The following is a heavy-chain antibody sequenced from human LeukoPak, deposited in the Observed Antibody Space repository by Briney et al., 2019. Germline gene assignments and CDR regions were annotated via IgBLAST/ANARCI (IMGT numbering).Heavy chain of an antibody. Sequence: GGSLRLSCAASGFTFSSYGMHWVRQAPGKGLEWVAFIRYDGSNKYYADSVKGRFTISRDNSKNTLYLQMNSLRAEDTAVYYCAKDERLKDALDIWGQGTMVTVSS. CDR2: IRYDGSNK. V-gene: IGHV3-30*02. CDR3: AKDERLKDALDI. CDR1: GFTFSSYG. J-gene: IGHJ3*02.